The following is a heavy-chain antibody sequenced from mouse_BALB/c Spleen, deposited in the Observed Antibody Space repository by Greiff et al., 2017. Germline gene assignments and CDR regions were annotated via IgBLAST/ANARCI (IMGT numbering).Heavy chain of an antibody. CDR2: ISYSGST. V-gene: IGHV3-2*02. J-gene: IGHJ4*01. Sequence: LKESGPGLVKPSQSLSLTCTVTGYSITSDYAWNWIRQFPGNKLEWMGYISYSGSTSYNPSLKSRISITRDTSKNQFFLQLNSVTTEDTATYYCAREGDYYAMDYWGQGTSVTVSS. CDR1: GYSITSDYA. CDR3: AREGDYYAMDY.